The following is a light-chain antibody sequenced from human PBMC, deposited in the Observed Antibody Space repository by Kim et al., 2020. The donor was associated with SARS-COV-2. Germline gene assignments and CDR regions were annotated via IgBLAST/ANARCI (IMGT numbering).Light chain of an antibody. CDR1: ALPKQY. CDR3: QSADSSGTYVV. V-gene: IGLV3-25*03. J-gene: IGLJ2*01. Sequence: SYELTQPPSVSVSPGQTARITCSGDALPKQYAYWYQQKPGQAPVLVIYKDSERPSGIPERFSGSSSGTTVTLTISGVQAEDGADYYCQSADSSGTYVVFG. CDR2: KDS.